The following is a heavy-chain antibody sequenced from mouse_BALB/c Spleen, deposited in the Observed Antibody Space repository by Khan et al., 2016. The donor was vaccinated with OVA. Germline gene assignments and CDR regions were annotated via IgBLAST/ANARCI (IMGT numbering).Heavy chain of an antibody. Sequence: QVRLQQSGAELVRPGTSVKVSCKVSGYAFTDYLIEWVKQRLGQGLEWIGVINLGSGNTNYNVKFKGKATLTADKSSSTAYMQLSSLTSDDSAVYFGARGGYGTLAYWGQGTPVTVS. V-gene: IGHV1-54*01. CDR3: ARGGYGTLAY. CDR1: GYAFTDYL. CDR2: INLGSGNT. J-gene: IGHJ3*01. D-gene: IGHD2-1*01.